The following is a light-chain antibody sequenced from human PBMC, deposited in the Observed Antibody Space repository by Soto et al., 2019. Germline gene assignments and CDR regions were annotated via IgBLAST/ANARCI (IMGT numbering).Light chain of an antibody. CDR3: QQYYSYLYT. V-gene: IGKV1-5*01. CDR2: TAS. CDR1: QSISSW. Sequence: DIQMTQSPSTLSASVGDRVTITCRASQSISSWLAWYQQKPGKAPKLLIYTASTLQTGVPSRFSGSGSGTDFTLTISSLQPEDFATYYCQQYYSYLYTFGQGTRLEIK. J-gene: IGKJ5*01.